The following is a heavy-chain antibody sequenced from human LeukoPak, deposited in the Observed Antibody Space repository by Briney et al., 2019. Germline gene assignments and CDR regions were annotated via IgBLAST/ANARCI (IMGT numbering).Heavy chain of an antibody. V-gene: IGHV3-74*01. D-gene: IGHD3-10*01. CDR1: GFTFSSYW. CDR3: ARDRDYYGSGNPFDY. J-gene: IGHJ4*02. CDR2: INSDGSST. Sequence: GGSLRLSCAASGFTFSSYWMHWVRQAPGKGLVWVSRINSDGSSTSYADSVKGRFTITRDNAKNTLHLQMNSLRAEDTAVYYCARDRDYYGSGNPFDYWGQGTLVTVSS.